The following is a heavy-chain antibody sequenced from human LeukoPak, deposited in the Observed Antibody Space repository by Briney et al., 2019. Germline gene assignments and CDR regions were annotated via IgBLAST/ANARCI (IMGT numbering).Heavy chain of an antibody. J-gene: IGHJ5*02. Sequence: GGSLRLSCAASGFTFSSYAMHWVRQAPGKGLEWVAVIGKNGNNEFYADSVRGRFFISRDNSKNTLHLQMNSLTPDDTAVYFCVRQSEGLDPWGQGTLLTVSS. D-gene: IGHD5-12*01. CDR2: IGKNGNNE. CDR1: GFTFSSYA. V-gene: IGHV3-30*04. CDR3: VRQSEGLDP.